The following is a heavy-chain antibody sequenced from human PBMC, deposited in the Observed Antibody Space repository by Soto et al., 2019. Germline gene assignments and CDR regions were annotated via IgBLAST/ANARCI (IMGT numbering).Heavy chain of an antibody. CDR1: GGTFSSYT. Sequence: QVQLVQSGAEVKKPGSSVKVSCKASGGTFSSYTISWVRQAPGQGLEWMGRTIPILGIANYAQKSQGRVTITADKSTSTAYMELSSLRSEDTAVYYCARRPGYSSSWYYFDYWGQGTLVTVSS. CDR3: ARRPGYSSSWYYFDY. D-gene: IGHD6-13*01. J-gene: IGHJ4*02. CDR2: TIPILGIA. V-gene: IGHV1-69*02.